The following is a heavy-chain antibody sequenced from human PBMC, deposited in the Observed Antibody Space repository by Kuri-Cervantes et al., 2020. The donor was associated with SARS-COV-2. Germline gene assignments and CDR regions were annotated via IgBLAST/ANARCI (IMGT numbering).Heavy chain of an antibody. J-gene: IGHJ4*02. CDR2: IKSKTDGGTT. CDR3: TTDLVRFLEWLLPHFDY. V-gene: IGHV3-15*01. Sequence: GESLKISCAASGFTFSNAWMSWVRQAPGKGLEWVGRIKSKTDGGTTDYAAPVKGRFTISRDDSKNTLYLQMNSLKTEDTAVYYCTTDLVRFLEWLLPHFDYWGQGTLVTVSS. D-gene: IGHD3-3*01. CDR1: GFTFSNAW.